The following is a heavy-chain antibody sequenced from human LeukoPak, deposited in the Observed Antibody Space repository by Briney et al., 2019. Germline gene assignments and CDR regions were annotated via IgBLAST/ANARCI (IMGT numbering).Heavy chain of an antibody. J-gene: IGHJ4*02. D-gene: IGHD2-2*01. CDR3: AKDGSSEEGYFYFDY. Sequence: GGSLRLSCAASGFTFNSYEMNWVRQAPGKGLEWVSYISSSGRTIHYADSVKGRFTISRDNSKNTLYLQMNSLRAEDTAVYYCAKDGSSEEGYFYFDYWGQGTLVTVSS. V-gene: IGHV3-48*03. CDR2: ISSSGRTI. CDR1: GFTFNSYE.